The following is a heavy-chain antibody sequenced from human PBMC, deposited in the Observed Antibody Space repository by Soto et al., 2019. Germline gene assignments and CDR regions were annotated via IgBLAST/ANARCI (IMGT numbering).Heavy chain of an antibody. V-gene: IGHV3-7*01. CDR2: IKQDEREK. CDR1: GFAFSSYY. Sequence: VKLVESGGGLVQPGGSLRLSCAASGFAFSSYYMSWVRQAPGKGLEWVANIKQDEREKYYLDSVKGRFTISRDDAKNSLFPQMNSLRVDDTAVYYCAREKRANGYFDYWGQGTLVTVSS. J-gene: IGHJ4*02. CDR3: AREKRANGYFDY. D-gene: IGHD4-17*01.